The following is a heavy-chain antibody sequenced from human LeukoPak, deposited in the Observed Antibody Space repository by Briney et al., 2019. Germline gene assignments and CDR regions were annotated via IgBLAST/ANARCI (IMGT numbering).Heavy chain of an antibody. J-gene: IGHJ3*02. D-gene: IGHD3-22*01. Sequence: GASVKVSCKASGYTFTGYYIHWVRQAPGQGLEWMGRINPNNGGTNYAQKFQGRVTMTRDMFMSTAYMELSRLRSDDTAVYYCAGEDNSSGYRPFDIWGQGTMVTVPS. CDR3: AGEDNSSGYRPFDI. V-gene: IGHV1-2*06. CDR2: INPNNGGT. CDR1: GYTFTGYY.